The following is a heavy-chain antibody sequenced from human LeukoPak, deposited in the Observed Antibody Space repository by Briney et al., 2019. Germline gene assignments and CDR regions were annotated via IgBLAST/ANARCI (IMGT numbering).Heavy chain of an antibody. CDR1: GYTFTSYG. Sequence: ASVKVSCKASGYTFTSYGISWVRQAPGQGLEWMGWISAYNGNTNYAQKLQGRVTMTTDTSTSTAYMELRSLRSDDTAMYYCARERADSSGSSWYFSTYYYYYGMDVWGQGTTVTVSS. D-gene: IGHD6-13*01. J-gene: IGHJ6*02. V-gene: IGHV1-18*01. CDR2: ISAYNGNT. CDR3: ARERADSSGSSWYFSTYYYYYGMDV.